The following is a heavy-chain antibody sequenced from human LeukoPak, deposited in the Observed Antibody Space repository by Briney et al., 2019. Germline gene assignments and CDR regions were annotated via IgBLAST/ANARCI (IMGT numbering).Heavy chain of an antibody. V-gene: IGHV3-7*01. CDR1: GFTFSSYW. Sequence: GGSLRLSCAASGFTFSSYWMSWVRQAPGKGLKWVANIKPDESEEKYVDSVKGRFTISRDNAKNSLYLQMNSLRAEDTAMYYCARCYGDGAFDIWGQGTMVTVSS. D-gene: IGHD4-17*01. CDR3: ARCYGDGAFDI. J-gene: IGHJ3*02. CDR2: IKPDESEE.